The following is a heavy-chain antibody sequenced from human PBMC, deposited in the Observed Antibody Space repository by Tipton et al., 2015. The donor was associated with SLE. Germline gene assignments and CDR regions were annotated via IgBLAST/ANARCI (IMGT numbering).Heavy chain of an antibody. V-gene: IGHV4-59*01. CDR2: IYYSGST. CDR1: GGSISSYY. Sequence: TLSLTCTVSGGSISSYYWSWIRQPPGKGLEWIGYIYYSGSTNYNPSLKSRVTISVDTSKNQFSLKLSSVTAADTAVYYCARGATREKEYSYYYMDVWGKGTTVTVSS. J-gene: IGHJ6*03. CDR3: ARGATREKEYSYYYMDV.